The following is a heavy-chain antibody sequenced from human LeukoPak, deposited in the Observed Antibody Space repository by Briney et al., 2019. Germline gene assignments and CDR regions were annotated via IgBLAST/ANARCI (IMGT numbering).Heavy chain of an antibody. Sequence: GGSLRLSCAASGFTFSDYYMSWIRQAPGKGLEWVACISSSGPTIYYADSVKGRFTISRDNAKNSVYLQMNSLRAEDTAVYYCTRLHGAYPIDFWGQGTLVTVSS. V-gene: IGHV3-11*04. CDR1: GFTFSDYY. D-gene: IGHD4/OR15-4a*01. J-gene: IGHJ4*02. CDR3: TRLHGAYPIDF. CDR2: ISSSGPTI.